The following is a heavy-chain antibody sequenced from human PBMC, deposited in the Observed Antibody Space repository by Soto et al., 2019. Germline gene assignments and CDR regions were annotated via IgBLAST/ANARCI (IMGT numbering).Heavy chain of an antibody. D-gene: IGHD2-15*01. CDR2: ISSSSSYI. V-gene: IGHV3-21*01. J-gene: IGHJ6*03. Sequence: EVQLVESGGGLVKPGGSLRLSCAASGFTFSSYSMNWVRQAPGKGLEWVSSISSSSSYIYYADSVKGRFTISRDNAKNSLYLQMNSLRAEDTAVYYCARKTCSGGSCYYYMDVWGKGTTVTXSS. CDR1: GFTFSSYS. CDR3: ARKTCSGGSCYYYMDV.